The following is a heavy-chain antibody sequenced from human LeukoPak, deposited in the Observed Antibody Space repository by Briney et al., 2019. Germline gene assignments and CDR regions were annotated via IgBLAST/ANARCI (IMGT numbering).Heavy chain of an antibody. J-gene: IGHJ4*02. CDR1: GGSISSGGYY. CDR2: IYHSGST. CDR3: ARTGEGATTEVDY. Sequence: SETLSLTCTVSGGSISSGGYYWSWIRQPPGKGLEWIGYIYHSGSTYYNPSLKSRVTILVDRSKNQFSLSLTSATAADTAVYYCARTGEGATTEVDYWGQGTLVTVSS. V-gene: IGHV4-30-2*01. D-gene: IGHD1-26*01.